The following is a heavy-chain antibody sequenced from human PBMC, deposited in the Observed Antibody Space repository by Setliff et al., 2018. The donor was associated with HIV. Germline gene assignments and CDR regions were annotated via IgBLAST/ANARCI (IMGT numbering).Heavy chain of an antibody. CDR2: IRSSGDT. V-gene: IGHV4-39*01. Sequence: SETLSLTCTVSGGSISGGGYYWSWIRQHPGKGLDWIASIRSSGDTYYNPSLQSRVIISVDTSNNQISLKLTSVTAADTAVYYCTIPASSLAPNWGRGTQVTVSS. CDR1: GGSISGGGYY. J-gene: IGHJ4*02. CDR3: TIPASSLAPN.